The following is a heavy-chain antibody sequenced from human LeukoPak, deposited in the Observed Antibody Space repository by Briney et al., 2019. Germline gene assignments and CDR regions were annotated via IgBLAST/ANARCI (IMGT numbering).Heavy chain of an antibody. D-gene: IGHD1-26*01. Sequence: EASVKVSCKASGYTFTSYYMHWVRQAPGQGLEWMRIINPSGGSTSYAQKFQGRVTMTRDTSTSTVYMELSSLRSEDTAVYYCAGENIRSYYDELGNYFDYWGQGTLVTVSS. CDR1: GYTFTSYY. V-gene: IGHV1-46*01. CDR3: AGENIRSYYDELGNYFDY. CDR2: INPSGGST. J-gene: IGHJ4*02.